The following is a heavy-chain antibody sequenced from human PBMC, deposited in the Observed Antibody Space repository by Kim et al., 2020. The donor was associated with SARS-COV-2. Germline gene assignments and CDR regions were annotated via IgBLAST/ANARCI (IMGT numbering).Heavy chain of an antibody. CDR2: ISGSGGST. Sequence: GGSLRLSCAASGFTFSSYAMSWVRQAPGKGLEWVSAISGSGGSTYYADSVKGRFTISRDNSKNTLYLQMNSLRAEDTAVYYCAKDRLPNSSGYYVLDDAFDIWGQGTMVTVSS. CDR3: AKDRLPNSSGYYVLDDAFDI. D-gene: IGHD3-22*01. CDR1: GFTFSSYA. V-gene: IGHV3-23*01. J-gene: IGHJ3*02.